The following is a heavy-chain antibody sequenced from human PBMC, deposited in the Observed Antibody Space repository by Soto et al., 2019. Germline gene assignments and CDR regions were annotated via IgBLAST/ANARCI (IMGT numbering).Heavy chain of an antibody. J-gene: IGHJ6*02. CDR2: ISSGSSYI. V-gene: IGHV3-21*01. CDR3: ATDDNPYCINTTCYVTSFHYSLDV. CDR1: GFTFKWTT. Sequence: EVQLVESGGGLVKPGGSLRLSCAASGFTFKWTTMNWVRQAPGKGLEWVSSISSGSSYIEYADSVKGRFTSSRDNANNSEYLQFNSLRDVDTVVYYCATDDNPYCINTTCYVTSFHYSLDVWSRGTTATVSS. D-gene: IGHD2-2*01.